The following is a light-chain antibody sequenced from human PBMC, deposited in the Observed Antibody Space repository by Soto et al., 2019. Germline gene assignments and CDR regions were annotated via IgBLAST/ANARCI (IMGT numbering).Light chain of an antibody. Sequence: EIVLTQSPGTLSLSPGERATLSCRASQSVNSNYLAWYQQKPGQGPRLLMYGASSRATGIPDRFSGSGSGTDFPLTISRLEPEDFAVYYCQHYDNSPRTFGQGTKVEIK. CDR1: QSVNSNY. CDR2: GAS. J-gene: IGKJ1*01. V-gene: IGKV3-20*01. CDR3: QHYDNSPRT.